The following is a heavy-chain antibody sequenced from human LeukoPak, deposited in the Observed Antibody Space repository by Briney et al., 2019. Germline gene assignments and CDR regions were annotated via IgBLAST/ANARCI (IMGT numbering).Heavy chain of an antibody. CDR2: IWYDGSNK. CDR1: GFTFSTYG. V-gene: IGHV3-33*01. Sequence: PGGSLRLSCAASGFTFSTYGMHWARQAPGKGLEWVAVIWYDGSNKFYADSVKGRFTISRDNSNNTLYLQMNSLRAEDTAVYYCARAYDSSGYYSYYFDYWGQGTLVTVSS. D-gene: IGHD3-22*01. CDR3: ARAYDSSGYYSYYFDY. J-gene: IGHJ4*02.